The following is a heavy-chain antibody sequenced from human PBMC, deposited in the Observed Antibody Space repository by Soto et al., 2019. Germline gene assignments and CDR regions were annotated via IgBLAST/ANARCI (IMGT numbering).Heavy chain of an antibody. CDR3: ARDSPVLGGIAARSIPDAFDI. V-gene: IGHV6-1*01. J-gene: IGHJ3*02. Sequence: SQTLSLTCAISGDSVSSNSAAWNWIRQSPSRSLEWLGRTYYRSKWYNDYAVSVKSRITINPDTSKNQFSLQLNSVTPEDTAVYYCARDSPVLGGIAARSIPDAFDIWGEGTMVTVSS. CDR1: GDSVSSNSAA. CDR2: TYYRSKWYN. D-gene: IGHD6-6*01.